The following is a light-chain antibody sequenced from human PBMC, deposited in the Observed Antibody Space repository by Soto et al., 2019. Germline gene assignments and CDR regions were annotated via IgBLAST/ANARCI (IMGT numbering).Light chain of an antibody. V-gene: IGKV1-39*01. Sequence: DIQMTQSPSSLSASVGDRVTITCRASQSISTYLHWYQQKPGKAPKLLIYAASTLQSGVPSRFSGSGSGTDFRLTIPSLQTEDIATYYCQRSSTASRTFGQGTNV. CDR1: QSISTY. CDR2: AAS. CDR3: QRSSTASRT. J-gene: IGKJ1*01.